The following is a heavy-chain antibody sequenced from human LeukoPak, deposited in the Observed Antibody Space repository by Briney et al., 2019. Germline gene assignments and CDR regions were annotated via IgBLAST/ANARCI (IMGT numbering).Heavy chain of an antibody. CDR2: IYYSGST. Sequence: PSETLSLTCTVSGGSISSYYWSWIRQPSGKGLEWIGYIYYSGSTNYNPSLKSRVTISVDTSKNQFSLKLSSVTAADTAVYYCARWSGSYSAFDIWGQGTMVTVSS. D-gene: IGHD1-26*01. CDR1: GGSISSYY. CDR3: ARWSGSYSAFDI. J-gene: IGHJ3*02. V-gene: IGHV4-59*08.